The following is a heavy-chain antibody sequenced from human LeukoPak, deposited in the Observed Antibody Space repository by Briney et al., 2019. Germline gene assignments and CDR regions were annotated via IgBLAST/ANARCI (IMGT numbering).Heavy chain of an antibody. CDR2: IYYSGST. J-gene: IGHJ5*02. Sequence: PSETLSLTCTVSGGSISSGGYYWSWIRQHPGKGLEWIGYIYYSGSTYYNPSLKSRVTISVDTSKNQFSLKLSSVTAADTAVYYCARRLYYYGSGSYLGSFDPWGQGTLITVSS. CDR1: GGSISSGGYY. CDR3: ARRLYYYGSGSYLGSFDP. D-gene: IGHD3-10*01. V-gene: IGHV4-31*03.